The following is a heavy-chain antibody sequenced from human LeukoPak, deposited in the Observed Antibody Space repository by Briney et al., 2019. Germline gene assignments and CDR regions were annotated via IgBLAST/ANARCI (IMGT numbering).Heavy chain of an antibody. Sequence: PSGTLSLTCAVSGGSISSSNWWSWVRQPPGKGLEWIGEIYHSGSTNYNPSLKSRVTISVDKSKNQFSLKLSSVTAADTAVYYCARDSGGYCSSTSCYTDAFDIWGQGTMVTVSS. CDR2: IYHSGST. CDR3: ARDSGGYCSSTSCYTDAFDI. D-gene: IGHD2-2*02. J-gene: IGHJ3*02. V-gene: IGHV4-4*02. CDR1: GGSISSSNW.